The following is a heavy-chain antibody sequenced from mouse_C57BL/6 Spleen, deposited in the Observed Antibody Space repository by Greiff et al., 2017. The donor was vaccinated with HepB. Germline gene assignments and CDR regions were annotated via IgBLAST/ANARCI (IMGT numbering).Heavy chain of an antibody. D-gene: IGHD1-1*01. V-gene: IGHV1-55*01. CDR3: ARRYGSSFYWYFDV. CDR2: IYPGSGST. CDR1: GYTFTSYW. Sequence: QVQLQQPGAELVKPGASVKMSCKASGYTFTSYWITWVKQRPGQGLEWIGDIYPGSGSTNYNEKFKSKATLTVDTSSSTAYVQLSSLTSEDSAVYYCARRYGSSFYWYFDVWGTGTTVTVSS. J-gene: IGHJ1*03.